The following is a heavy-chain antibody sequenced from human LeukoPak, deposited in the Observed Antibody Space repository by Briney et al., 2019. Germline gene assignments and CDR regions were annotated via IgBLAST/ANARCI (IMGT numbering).Heavy chain of an antibody. Sequence: SETLSLTCTVSVAPDPDYYWSWIRQSPGKGLEWISYIHHSGNSDHNPSLRSRVTTSLDTSKNQFSLNLISVTAADTAVYYCTRGHWGLQSWSQGTLVTVSS. CDR3: TRGHWGLQS. CDR1: VAPDPDYY. V-gene: IGHV4-59*02. J-gene: IGHJ5*02. D-gene: IGHD7-27*01. CDR2: IHHSGNS.